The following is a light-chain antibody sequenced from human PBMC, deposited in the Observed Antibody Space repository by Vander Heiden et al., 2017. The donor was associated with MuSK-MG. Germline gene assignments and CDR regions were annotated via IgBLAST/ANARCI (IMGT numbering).Light chain of an antibody. V-gene: IGLV2-8*01. CDR3: SSYAGSNQVV. Sequence: QSALTQPPSASGSPGQSVPISCTGTSSDVGGYNYVSSYQPHPAQAPQLMIYEVSKRPSGVPHHFSCSNSGDTASLTVSGLQAEDEADYYCSSYAGSNQVVFGGGTKLTVL. J-gene: IGLJ2*01. CDR2: EVS. CDR1: SSDVGGYNY.